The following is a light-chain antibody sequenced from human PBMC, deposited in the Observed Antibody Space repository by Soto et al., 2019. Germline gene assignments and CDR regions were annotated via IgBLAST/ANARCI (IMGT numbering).Light chain of an antibody. Sequence: EIVMTQSPATLSVSPGERATLSCRASQSVSRNVAWYQQKPGQAPRLLIYGASTSATGIPARFSGSGSGTEFTLTISSLQSEDFAADYCLQHSLWYTFGQGTKLEIK. J-gene: IGKJ2*01. CDR3: LQHSLWYT. V-gene: IGKV3-15*01. CDR2: GAS. CDR1: QSVSRN.